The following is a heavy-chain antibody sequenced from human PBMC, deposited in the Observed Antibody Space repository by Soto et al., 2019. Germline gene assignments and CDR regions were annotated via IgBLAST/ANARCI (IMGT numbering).Heavy chain of an antibody. CDR2: ISYDGSNK. J-gene: IGHJ4*02. CDR1: GFTFSSYS. CDR3: ARGSPCFDY. V-gene: IGHV3-30-3*01. Sequence: GGSMRVSCAASGFTFSSYSMHWVRQAPGKGLEWVAVISYDGSNKYYADSVKGRFTISRDNSKNTLYLQMNSLRAEDTAVYYCARGSPCFDYWGQGTLVTVSS.